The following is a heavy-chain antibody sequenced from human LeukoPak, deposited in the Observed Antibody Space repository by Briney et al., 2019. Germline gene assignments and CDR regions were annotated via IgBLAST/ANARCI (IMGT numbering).Heavy chain of an antibody. J-gene: IGHJ3*02. CDR3: ARRLRYYYDSSGYYYDDAFDI. D-gene: IGHD3-22*01. Sequence: GESLKISCKGSGYSFTSYWIGWVRQMPGKGLEWMGIIYPGYSDTRYSPSFQGQVTISADKSISTAYLQWSSLKASDTAMYYCARRLRYYYDSSGYYYDDAFDIWGQGTMVTVSS. V-gene: IGHV5-51*01. CDR1: GYSFTSYW. CDR2: IYPGYSDT.